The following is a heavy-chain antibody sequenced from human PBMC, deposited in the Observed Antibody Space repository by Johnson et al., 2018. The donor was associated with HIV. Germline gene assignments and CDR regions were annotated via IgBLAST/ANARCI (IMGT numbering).Heavy chain of an antibody. Sequence: QVQLVESGGGVVQPGGSLRLSCAASGFTFSSYGMHWVRQAPGKGLEWVAVIRYDGSNKYYAESVKGRFTISRDNSKNTLYLQMNSLRAEDTAVYYCAKVLDYGNAFDIWGQGTMVTVSS. CDR2: IRYDGSNK. D-gene: IGHD4-17*01. J-gene: IGHJ3*02. V-gene: IGHV3-30*02. CDR1: GFTFSSYG. CDR3: AKVLDYGNAFDI.